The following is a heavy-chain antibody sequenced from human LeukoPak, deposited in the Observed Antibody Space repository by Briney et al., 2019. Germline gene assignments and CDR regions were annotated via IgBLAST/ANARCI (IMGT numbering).Heavy chain of an antibody. CDR2: IYYSGRT. Sequence: SETLSLTCTVSGGSISSSSSYWGWIRQPPGKGLEWIGSIYYSGRTYYNPSLKSRVTISVDTSRNQFSLKLSSVTAADTAVYYCARDPGNYVDYWGQGTLVTVSS. CDR3: ARDPGNYVDY. V-gene: IGHV4-39*07. CDR1: GGSISSSSSY. J-gene: IGHJ4*02.